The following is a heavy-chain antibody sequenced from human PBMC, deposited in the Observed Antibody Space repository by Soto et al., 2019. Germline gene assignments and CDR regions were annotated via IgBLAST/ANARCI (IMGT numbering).Heavy chain of an antibody. Sequence: VGSLRLSCAASGFTFSGSAMHWVRQASGKGLEWVGRIRSKANSYATAYAASVKGRFTISRDDSKNTAYLQMNSLKTEDTAVYYCTRLSIAAAKGYYYYYGMDVWGQGTTVTVSS. D-gene: IGHD6-6*01. CDR1: GFTFSGSA. CDR2: IRSKANSYAT. CDR3: TRLSIAAAKGYYYYYGMDV. V-gene: IGHV3-73*01. J-gene: IGHJ6*02.